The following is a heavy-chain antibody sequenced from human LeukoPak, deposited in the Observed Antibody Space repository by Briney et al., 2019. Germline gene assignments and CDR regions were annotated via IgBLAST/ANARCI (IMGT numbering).Heavy chain of an antibody. J-gene: IGHJ4*02. CDR2: ISTTGSTI. D-gene: IGHD3-10*01. CDR1: GFTFSDYY. V-gene: IGHV3-11*04. CDR3: AKEAFRFGELEVYFDS. Sequence: GGSLRLSCAASGFTFSDYYMTWIRQAPGKGLEWVSYISTTGSTIYYADSVKGRFTISRDNARNSVYLQMNSLRAEDTAVYYCAKEAFRFGELEVYFDSWGQGTLVTVSS.